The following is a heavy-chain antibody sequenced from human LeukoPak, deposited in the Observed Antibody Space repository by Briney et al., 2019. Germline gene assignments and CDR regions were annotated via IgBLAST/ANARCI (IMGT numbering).Heavy chain of an antibody. CDR3: AKVVGSWSNYYYYGMDV. J-gene: IGHJ6*02. CDR1: GFTFSSYA. Sequence: GGSLRLSCAASGFTFSSYAMSWVRQAPGKGLEWVSAISGSGGSTYYADSVKGRFTISRDNSKNTLYLQMNSLRAEDTAVYYCAKVVGSWSNYYYYGMDVWGQGTTVTVSS. D-gene: IGHD6-13*01. CDR2: ISGSGGST. V-gene: IGHV3-23*01.